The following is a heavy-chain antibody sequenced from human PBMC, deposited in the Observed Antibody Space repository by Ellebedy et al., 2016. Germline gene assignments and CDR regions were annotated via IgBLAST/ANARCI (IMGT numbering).Heavy chain of an antibody. D-gene: IGHD3-10*01. CDR3: ATLYSSGAFDP. CDR2: FDPEDGKT. V-gene: IGHV1-24*01. J-gene: IGHJ5*02. Sequence: ASVKVSXKVSRDSLGELSMHWMRQAPGEGLEWMGGFDPEDGKTIYAQKFEGRLTMTEDTSTDTAYMELSSLRSEDTAFYYCATLYSSGAFDPWGQGTLVTVSS. CDR1: RDSLGELS.